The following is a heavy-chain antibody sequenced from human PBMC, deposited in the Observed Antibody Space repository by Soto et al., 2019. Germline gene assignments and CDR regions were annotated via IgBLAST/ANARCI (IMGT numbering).Heavy chain of an antibody. V-gene: IGHV1-3*01. D-gene: IGHD3-10*01. CDR2: INAGNGNT. CDR1: GYTFTSYA. CDR3: ARDITMVRGVITDAFDI. J-gene: IGHJ3*02. Sequence: QVQLVQSGAEVKKPGASVKVSCKASGYTFTSYAMHWVRQAPGQRLEWMGWINAGNGNTKYSQKFQGRVTSTRDTSASTAYMELSSVRSEDTAVYYCARDITMVRGVITDAFDIWGQGTMVTVSS.